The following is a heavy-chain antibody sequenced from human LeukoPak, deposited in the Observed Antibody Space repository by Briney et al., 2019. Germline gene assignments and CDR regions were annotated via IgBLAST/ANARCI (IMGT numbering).Heavy chain of an antibody. Sequence: PGGSLRLSCAASGFTFSSYAMSWVRQAPGKGLEWVSGISGSGDSTYYADSVKGRFTISRDNSKNTLYLQMNSLRAEDTAVYYCAKDLLSGGNGYSIFHYWGQGTLVTVSS. CDR1: GFTFSSYA. D-gene: IGHD2-15*01. CDR2: ISGSGDST. J-gene: IGHJ4*02. CDR3: AKDLLSGGNGYSIFHY. V-gene: IGHV3-23*01.